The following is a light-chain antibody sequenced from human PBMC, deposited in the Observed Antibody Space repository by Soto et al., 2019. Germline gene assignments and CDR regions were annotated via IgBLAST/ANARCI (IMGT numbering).Light chain of an antibody. V-gene: IGKV3-11*01. CDR1: QSVSSY. CDR3: QQRSNWPLT. Sequence: EIVLTQSPATLSLSPGERATLSCRASQSVSSYLAWYQQKPGQAPRLLIYDASNRATGIPARFSGSGSGTDFPITISSLEPEDFAVYYCQQRSNWPLTFGGGTKVEIK. J-gene: IGKJ4*01. CDR2: DAS.